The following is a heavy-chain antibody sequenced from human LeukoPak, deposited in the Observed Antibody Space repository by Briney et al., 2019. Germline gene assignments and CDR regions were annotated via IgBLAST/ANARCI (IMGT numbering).Heavy chain of an antibody. V-gene: IGHV1-2*02. CDR1: GYTFTGYY. D-gene: IGHD3-22*01. Sequence: PGASVKVSCKASGYTFTGYYMHWVRQAPGQGLEWMGWINPNSGGTNYAQKFQGRVTMTRDTSISTAYMELSRLRSDDTAVYYCARDGRTSYDSSGYFAWGQGTLVTVSS. J-gene: IGHJ5*02. CDR2: INPNSGGT. CDR3: ARDGRTSYDSSGYFA.